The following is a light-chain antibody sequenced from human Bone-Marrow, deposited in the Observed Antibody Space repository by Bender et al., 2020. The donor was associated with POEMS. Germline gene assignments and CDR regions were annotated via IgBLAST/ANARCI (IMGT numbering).Light chain of an antibody. CDR3: QAWDRYTRI. CDR1: DLGDKY. CDR2: ADD. Sequence: SYELTQPPSVSVSPGQTATISCSGDDLGDKYISWYQQKTDQSPVLVIYADDKRSSGIPERFSGSNSGNTATLTISGAQAMDEADYYCQAWDRYTRIFGGGTKVTVL. J-gene: IGLJ2*01. V-gene: IGLV3-1*01.